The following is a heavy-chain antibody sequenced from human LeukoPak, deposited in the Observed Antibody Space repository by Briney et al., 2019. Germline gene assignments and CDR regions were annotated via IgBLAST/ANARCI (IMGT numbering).Heavy chain of an antibody. CDR3: ARLSAHDSSVY. CDR1: GGSFSGYY. CDR2: INHSGST. J-gene: IGHJ4*02. D-gene: IGHD3-22*01. V-gene: IGHV4-34*01. Sequence: TSETLSLTCAVYGGSFSGYYWSWIRQPPGKGLEWIGEINHSGSTNYNPSLKSRVTISVDTSKNQFSLKLSSVTAADTAVYYCARLSAHDSSVYWGQGTLVTVSS.